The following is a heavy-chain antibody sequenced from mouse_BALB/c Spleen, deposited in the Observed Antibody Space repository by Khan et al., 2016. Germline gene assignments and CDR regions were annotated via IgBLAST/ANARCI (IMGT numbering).Heavy chain of an antibody. V-gene: IGHV4-2*02. Sequence: EVKLLESGGGLVQPGGSLNLSCAASGFDFSRYWMSWARQAPGKGQEWIGEINPGSSTINYTPSLKDKFIISRDNAKNTLYLQMSKVRSEDTALYYCASSGTYAMDYWGQGTSVTVSS. CDR1: GFDFSRYW. J-gene: IGHJ4*01. D-gene: IGHD4-1*01. CDR3: ASSGTYAMDY. CDR2: INPGSSTI.